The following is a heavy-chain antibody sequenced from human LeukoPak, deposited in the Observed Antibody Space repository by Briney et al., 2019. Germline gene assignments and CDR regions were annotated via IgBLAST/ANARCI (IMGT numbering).Heavy chain of an antibody. Sequence: PGGSLTLSCAASGFTFSSYAMTWVRQAPGQGLEWVSGNSGSGGSTYYADSVKGRFTISRDNSKNTLYLQMNSLRTEDTAVYSCAKPRFGSGSGNGFDIWGQGTLVTVSS. CDR1: GFTFSSYA. D-gene: IGHD3-10*01. J-gene: IGHJ3*02. V-gene: IGHV3-23*01. CDR2: NSGSGGST. CDR3: AKPRFGSGSGNGFDI.